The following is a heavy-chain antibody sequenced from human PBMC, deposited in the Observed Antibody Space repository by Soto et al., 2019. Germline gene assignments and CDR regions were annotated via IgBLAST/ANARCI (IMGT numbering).Heavy chain of an antibody. CDR3: ARAENYYYGMDV. V-gene: IGHV3-48*02. CDR2: ISSSSSTI. J-gene: IGHJ6*02. CDR1: GFTYSSYG. Sequence: EVQLVESGGGLVQPGGSLRLFCAASGFTYSSYGMNWVRQAPGKGLEWVSYISSSSSTIAFADSVKGRFTISRDNVKNSLYLQMNSLRDEDPAVYYCARAENYYYGMDVWGQGTTVTVSS.